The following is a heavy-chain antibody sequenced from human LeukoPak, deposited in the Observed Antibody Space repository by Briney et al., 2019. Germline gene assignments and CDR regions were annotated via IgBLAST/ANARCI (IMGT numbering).Heavy chain of an antibody. J-gene: IGHJ6*02. CDR1: GGSISSGSYY. CDR2: IYTSGST. D-gene: IGHD3-9*01. Sequence: SQTLSLTCTVSGGSISSGSYYWSWIRQPAGKGLEWIGRIYTSGSTNYNPSLKSRVTISVDTSKNQFSLKLSSVTAADTAVYYCARQGRYFDWSQLYGMDVWGQGTTVTVSS. CDR3: ARQGRYFDWSQLYGMDV. V-gene: IGHV4-61*02.